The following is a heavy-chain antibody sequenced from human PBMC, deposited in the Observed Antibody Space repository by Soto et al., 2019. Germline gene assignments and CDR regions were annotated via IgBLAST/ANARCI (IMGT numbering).Heavy chain of an antibody. J-gene: IGHJ5*02. Sequence: SQTLSLTCAISGDSVSSNTAAWNWIRSSPSRGLEWLGRTYYRSNWRHDYAVSVKSRITVNPDTSKNHFSLQLNSVTPEDTAMYYCVRGGGGGLFDPWGQGTMVTVSS. CDR2: TYYRSNWRH. V-gene: IGHV6-1*01. CDR3: VRGGGGGLFDP. CDR1: GDSVSSNTAA. D-gene: IGHD2-15*01.